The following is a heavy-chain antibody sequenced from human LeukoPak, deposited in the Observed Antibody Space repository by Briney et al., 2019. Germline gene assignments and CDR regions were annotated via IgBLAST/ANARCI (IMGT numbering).Heavy chain of an antibody. CDR2: IIPIFGTA. CDR1: GGTFSSYA. V-gene: IGHV1-69*05. J-gene: IGHJ4*02. D-gene: IGHD6-13*01. CDR3: ARDSLVAAAGKAFDY. Sequence: ASVKVSCKASGGTFSSYAISWVRQAPGQGLECMGGIIPIFGTANYAQKFRGRVTITTDESTSTAYMELSSLRSEDTAVYYCARDSLVAAAGKAFDYWGQGTLVTVSS.